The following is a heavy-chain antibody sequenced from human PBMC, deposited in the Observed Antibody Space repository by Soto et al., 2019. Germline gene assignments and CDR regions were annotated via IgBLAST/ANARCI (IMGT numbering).Heavy chain of an antibody. Sequence: SVKVSCKASGGTFSSYAISWVRQAPGQGLEWMGGIIPIFGTANYAQKFQGRVTITADESTSTAYMELSSLRSEDTAVYYCVRDLAGAVAGTSYYYGMDVWGQGTTVTVSS. J-gene: IGHJ6*02. CDR1: GGTFSSYA. CDR3: VRDLAGAVAGTSYYYGMDV. D-gene: IGHD6-19*01. CDR2: IIPIFGTA. V-gene: IGHV1-69*13.